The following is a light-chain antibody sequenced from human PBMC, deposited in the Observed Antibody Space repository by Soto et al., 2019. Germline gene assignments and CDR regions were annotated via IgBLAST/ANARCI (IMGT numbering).Light chain of an antibody. V-gene: IGKV1D-12*01. CDR2: AAS. CDR1: QGISSW. J-gene: IGKJ3*01. CDR3: QQDNSFPPLFT. Sequence: DIQMTQSQSSVSASVGDRVTITCRASQGISSWLAWYQQKPGKAPNLLIYAASSLQSGVPSRFSGSGSCTDFTLTSSNLQPEDFATYYCQQDNSFPPLFTFGPGTKVDSK.